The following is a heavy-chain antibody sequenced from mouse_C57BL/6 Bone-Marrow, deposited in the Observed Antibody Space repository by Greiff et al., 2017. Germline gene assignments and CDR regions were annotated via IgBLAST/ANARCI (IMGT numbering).Heavy chain of an antibody. J-gene: IGHJ1*03. V-gene: IGHV1-61*01. Sequence: QVQLQQPGAELVRPGSSVKLSCKASGYTFTSYWMDWVKQRPGQGLEWIGNIYPSDSETHYNQKFKDKATLTVDKSSSTAYMQLSSLTSEDSAVYYCARTHLFLRWYFDVWGTGTTVTVSS. CDR1: GYTFTSYW. CDR3: ARTHLFLRWYFDV. CDR2: IYPSDSET. D-gene: IGHD1-1*01.